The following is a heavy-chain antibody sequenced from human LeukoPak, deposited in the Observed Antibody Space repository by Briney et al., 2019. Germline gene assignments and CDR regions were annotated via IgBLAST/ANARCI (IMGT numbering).Heavy chain of an antibody. CDR1: GFTFSSYA. J-gene: IGHJ6*02. Sequence: GESLRLSCAASGFTFSSYAMSWVRRAPGKGLEWVSDISGSGDTTYYADSVKGRFTISRDNSKNTVYLQMNSLRAEDTAVYYCAKTGDSSSYFYGMDVWGQGTTVTVSS. CDR2: ISGSGDTT. CDR3: AKTGDSSSYFYGMDV. V-gene: IGHV3-23*01. D-gene: IGHD6-6*01.